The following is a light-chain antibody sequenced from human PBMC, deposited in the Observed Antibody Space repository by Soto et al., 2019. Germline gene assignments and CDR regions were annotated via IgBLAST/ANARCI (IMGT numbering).Light chain of an antibody. Sequence: QSALTQPPSASGPPGQSVTISCTGTSSDVGGYNYVSWYQQHPGKAPKLMISEVSKRPSGVPDRFSGSKSGNTASLTVSGLQAEDEAGYYCSSFAGNNNLVFGGGTKVTVL. CDR1: SSDVGGYNY. J-gene: IGLJ2*01. CDR2: EVS. CDR3: SSFAGNNNLV. V-gene: IGLV2-8*01.